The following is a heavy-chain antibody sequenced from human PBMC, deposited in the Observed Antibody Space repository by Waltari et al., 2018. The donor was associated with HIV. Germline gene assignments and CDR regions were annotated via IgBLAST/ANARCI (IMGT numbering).Heavy chain of an antibody. D-gene: IGHD3-22*01. CDR2: IKTKTDGGTT. V-gene: IGHV3-15*01. CDR1: GFTFNNAC. CDR3: TIPPFGYSLGY. Sequence: DVQLVESGGGLGKPGGSLRLSCAASGFTFNNACISCARQAPGKGLEWVGRIKTKTDGGTTDYAAPVKGRFTISRDDSKNTLYLQMNSLKTEDTAVYFCTIPPFGYSLGYWGQGTLVTVSS. J-gene: IGHJ4*02.